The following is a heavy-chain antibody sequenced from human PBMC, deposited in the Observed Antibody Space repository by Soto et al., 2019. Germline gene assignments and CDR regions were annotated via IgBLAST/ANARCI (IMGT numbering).Heavy chain of an antibody. CDR3: AREPLT. J-gene: IGHJ4*02. CDR2: IYYSGST. CDR1: GGSSITGGYY. Sequence: TLSHTCTVSGGSSITGGYYWSRIRQHPGKGLEWIGYIYYSGSTYYNPSLKSRVTISVDTSKNQFSLKLSSVTAADTAVYYCAREPLTWGQGTLVTLSS. V-gene: IGHV4-31*03.